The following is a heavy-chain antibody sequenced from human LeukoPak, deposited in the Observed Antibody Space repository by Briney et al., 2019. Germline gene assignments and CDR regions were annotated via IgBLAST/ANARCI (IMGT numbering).Heavy chain of an antibody. J-gene: IGHJ4*02. CDR1: GGSISTYY. CDR3: ARDRYDGAFDY. CDR2: IYYSGST. Sequence: SETLSLTCTVSGGSISTYYGNWIRQAPGKGLEWIGYIYYSGSTNYNPSLKSRVTISVDTSKNQFSLKLSSVTAADTAVYYCARDRYDGAFDYWGQGTLVTVSS. D-gene: IGHD1-14*01. V-gene: IGHV4-59*01.